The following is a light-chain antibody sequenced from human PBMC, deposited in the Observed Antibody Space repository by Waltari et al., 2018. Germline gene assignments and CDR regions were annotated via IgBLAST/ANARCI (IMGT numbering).Light chain of an antibody. Sequence: EIVMTQSPATLSVSPGERATLSCRASQPVSSDLAWYQQKPGQAPRLLIFGASPRATGIPARFSGSGSGTEFTLTISSLQSEDFALYYCQQYNNWPPFTFGQGTKLEI. CDR1: QPVSSD. J-gene: IGKJ2*01. CDR3: QQYNNWPPFT. V-gene: IGKV3-15*01. CDR2: GAS.